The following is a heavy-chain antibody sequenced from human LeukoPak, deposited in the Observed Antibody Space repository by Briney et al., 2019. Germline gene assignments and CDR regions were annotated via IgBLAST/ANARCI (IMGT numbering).Heavy chain of an antibody. V-gene: IGHV4-39*07. J-gene: IGHJ4*02. Sequence: PSETLSLICIVSGGSISDNTYYWGWIRQPPGKGLEWIGEINHSGSTNYNPSLKSRVTISVDTSKNQFSLKLSSVTAADTAVYYCARSNIVVVPAAISVDYWGQGTLVTVSS. D-gene: IGHD2-2*01. CDR2: INHSGST. CDR1: GGSISDNTYY. CDR3: ARSNIVVVPAAISVDY.